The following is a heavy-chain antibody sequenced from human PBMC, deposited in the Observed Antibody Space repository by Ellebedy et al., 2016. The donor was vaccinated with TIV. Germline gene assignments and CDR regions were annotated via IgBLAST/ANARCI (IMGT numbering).Heavy chain of an antibody. CDR3: ARPRDCSSTICAGQGFDV. V-gene: IGHV4-34*01. J-gene: IGHJ6*02. D-gene: IGHD2-2*01. CDR1: GGSFNTFY. CDR2: LDYIGRT. Sequence: MPSETLSLTCAVYGGSFNTFYWTWIRKPPGKGLEWIGELDYIGRTKYNPSLKSRVTISAATSKNPFSLKMTSVTAGDTAVYYCARPRDCSSTICAGQGFDVWGQGTTVIVSS.